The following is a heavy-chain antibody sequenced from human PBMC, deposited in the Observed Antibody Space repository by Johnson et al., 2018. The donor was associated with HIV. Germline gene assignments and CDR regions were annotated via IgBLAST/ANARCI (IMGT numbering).Heavy chain of an antibody. J-gene: IGHJ3*02. CDR1: GFTFSDYY. CDR2: ISSSGDII. Sequence: QVQLVESGGGLVKPGGSLRLSCAASGFTFSDYYMTWIRQAPGKGLEWLSFISSSGDIIRYADSVKGRFTISRDNAKNSLILQMNSLRDEDTAVYYCAGRTVPALFDSWGQGTLVTVSS. V-gene: IGHV3-11*04. D-gene: IGHD4-17*01. CDR3: AGRTVPALFDS.